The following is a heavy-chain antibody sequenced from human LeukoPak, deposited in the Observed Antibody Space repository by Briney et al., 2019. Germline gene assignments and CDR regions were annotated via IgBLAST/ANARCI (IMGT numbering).Heavy chain of an antibody. CDR2: INPSGGST. CDR1: GYTFTGYY. J-gene: IGHJ4*02. Sequence: ASVTVSCKASGYTFTGYYMHWVRQAPGQGPEWMGIINPSGGSTSYAQTFQDRVTMTRDTSTSTVYMELSSLRSEDTAVYYCAPGQRVTQVIAPCYFDYWGQGTLVTVSS. V-gene: IGHV1-46*01. D-gene: IGHD6-25*01. CDR3: APGQRVTQVIAPCYFDY.